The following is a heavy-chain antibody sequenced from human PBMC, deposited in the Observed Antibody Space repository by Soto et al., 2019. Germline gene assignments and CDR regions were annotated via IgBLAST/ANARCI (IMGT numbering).Heavy chain of an antibody. D-gene: IGHD3-22*01. CDR1: GYTFTSYA. J-gene: IGHJ5*02. CDR2: ISAYNGNT. CDR3: AREWLGSASGFDP. Sequence: ASVKVSCKASGYTFTSYAMHWVRQAPGQRLEWMGWISAYNGNTNYAQKLQGRVTMTTDTSTSTAYMELRSLRSDDTAVYYCAREWLGSASGFDPWGQGTLVTVSS. V-gene: IGHV1-18*01.